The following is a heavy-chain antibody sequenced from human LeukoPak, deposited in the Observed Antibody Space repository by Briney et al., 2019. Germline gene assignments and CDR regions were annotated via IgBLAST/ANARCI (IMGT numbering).Heavy chain of an antibody. Sequence: PSETLSLTCTVSGGSISSSSYYWGWIRQPPGKGLEWIGSIYYSGSTYYNPSLKSRVTIFVDTSKNQFSLKLSSVTAADTAVFYCARRVGVPPPGAFDIWGQGTMVTVSS. D-gene: IGHD1-26*01. V-gene: IGHV4-39*01. CDR2: IYYSGST. CDR3: ARRVGVPPPGAFDI. CDR1: GGSISSSSYY. J-gene: IGHJ3*02.